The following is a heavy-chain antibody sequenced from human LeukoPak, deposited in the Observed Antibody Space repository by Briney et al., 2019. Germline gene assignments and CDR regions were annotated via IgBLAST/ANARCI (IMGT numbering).Heavy chain of an antibody. CDR3: AKNADSSCYAVFDY. Sequence: GRSLRLSCAASGFTFDDYAMHWVRQAPGKGLEWVSGISWNSGSIGYADSVKGRFTISRDNAKNSLYLQMNSLRAEDTALYYCAKNADSSCYAVFDYWGQGTLVTVSS. J-gene: IGHJ4*02. D-gene: IGHD3-22*01. CDR1: GFTFDDYA. V-gene: IGHV3-9*01. CDR2: ISWNSGSI.